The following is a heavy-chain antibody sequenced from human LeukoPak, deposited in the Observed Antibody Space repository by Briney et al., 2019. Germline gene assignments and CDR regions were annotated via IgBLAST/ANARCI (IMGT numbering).Heavy chain of an antibody. CDR1: GGSISRYF. CDR2: IYYSGSA. V-gene: IGHV4-59*08. D-gene: IGHD3-22*01. J-gene: IGHJ4*02. Sequence: SETLSLTCTVSGGSISRYFWSWIRQPPGKGLEWIGYIYYSGSANYDPSLKSRVTISVDTSKNQFSLKLSSVTAADTAVYYCASAYDSSGYYFIWGQGTLVTVSS. CDR3: ASAYDSSGYYFI.